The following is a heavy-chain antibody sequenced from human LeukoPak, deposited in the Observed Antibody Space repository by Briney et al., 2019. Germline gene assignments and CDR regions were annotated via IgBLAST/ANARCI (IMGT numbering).Heavy chain of an antibody. V-gene: IGHV3-64D*09. CDR3: VKDIWSRYHYYGMDV. CDR1: GFTFSSYA. D-gene: IGHD3-10*01. CDR2: ISSNGGST. Sequence: PGGSLRLSCSASGFTFSSYAMQWVRQAPGKGLEYVSAISSNGGSTYYADSVKGRFTISRDNSKNTLYLQMSSLRAEDTAVYYCVKDIWSRYHYYGMDVWGQGNTVTVSS. J-gene: IGHJ6*02.